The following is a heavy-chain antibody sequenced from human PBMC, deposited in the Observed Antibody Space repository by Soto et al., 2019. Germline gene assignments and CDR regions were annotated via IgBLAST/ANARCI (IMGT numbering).Heavy chain of an antibody. J-gene: IGHJ4*02. CDR3: AKDLFYGGNSRSDY. Sequence: PGGSLRLSCAASGFTFSSYARSWVRQAPGKGLEWVSAISGSGGSTYYADSVKGRFTISRDNSKNTLYLQMNSLRAEDTAVYYCAKDLFYGGNSRSDYWGQGTLVTVSS. CDR1: GFTFSSYA. D-gene: IGHD2-21*02. CDR2: ISGSGGST. V-gene: IGHV3-23*01.